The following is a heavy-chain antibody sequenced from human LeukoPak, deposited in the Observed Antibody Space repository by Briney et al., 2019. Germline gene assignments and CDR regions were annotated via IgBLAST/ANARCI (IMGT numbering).Heavy chain of an antibody. CDR1: GFIFNSYA. CDR2: ITSSGNNI. Sequence: PGGSLRLSCAASGFIFNSYAMHWVRQAPGRGLGYVSAITSSGNNIFYADSVKGRFTISRDNSKNTLYLQMGSLRAEDMAVYYCTRGPGYDYVWGSFRADYWGQGTLVTVSS. D-gene: IGHD3-16*02. J-gene: IGHJ4*02. CDR3: TRGPGYDYVWGSFRADY. V-gene: IGHV3-64*02.